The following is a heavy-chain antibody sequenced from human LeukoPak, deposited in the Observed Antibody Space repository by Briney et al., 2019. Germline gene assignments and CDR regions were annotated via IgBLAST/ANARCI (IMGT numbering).Heavy chain of an antibody. CDR3: AKREGIVVVPAAAFDY. CDR1: GFIFSSFA. CDR2: ISGSGGNT. D-gene: IGHD2-2*01. V-gene: IGHV3-23*01. Sequence: GGSLRLSCAASGFIFSSFAMSWVRQAPGKGLEWVSGISGSGGNTYYADSVKGRFTISRDNSKKTLYLQMNSLRTEDTAVYYCAKREGIVVVPAAAFDYWGQGTLVTVSS. J-gene: IGHJ4*02.